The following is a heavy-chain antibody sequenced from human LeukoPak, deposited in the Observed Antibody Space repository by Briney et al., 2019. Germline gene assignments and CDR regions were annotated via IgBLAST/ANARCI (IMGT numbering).Heavy chain of an antibody. Sequence: TGGSLRLSCAASGFTFSNAWMSWVRQAAGKGLEWVGRIKSKTDGGTTDYAAAVKGRFTISRDDSKNTLYLHMNSLKTEDTAVYYCTTGITMVRGVIHLIDYWGQGTLVTVSS. CDR1: GFTFSNAW. V-gene: IGHV3-15*01. D-gene: IGHD3-10*01. J-gene: IGHJ4*02. CDR3: TTGITMVRGVIHLIDY. CDR2: IKSKTDGGTT.